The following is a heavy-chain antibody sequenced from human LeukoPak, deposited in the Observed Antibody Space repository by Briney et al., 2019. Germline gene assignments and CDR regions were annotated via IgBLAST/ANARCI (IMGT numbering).Heavy chain of an antibody. CDR3: AREDSSSSDYYYYYMDV. J-gene: IGHJ6*03. V-gene: IGHV1-2*02. CDR2: INPNSGGT. Sequence: GASVKVSCKASGYTFTGYYMHWVRQAPGQGLEWMGWINPNSGGTSYAQKFQGRVTMTRDTSISTAYMELSRLRSDDTAVYYCAREDSSSSDYYYYYMDVWGKGTTVTVSS. CDR1: GYTFTGYY. D-gene: IGHD6-6*01.